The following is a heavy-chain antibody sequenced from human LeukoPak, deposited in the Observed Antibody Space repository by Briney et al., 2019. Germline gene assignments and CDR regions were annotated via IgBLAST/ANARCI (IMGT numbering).Heavy chain of an antibody. CDR2: IYSGGST. CDR1: GGSFSGYY. D-gene: IGHD5-24*01. V-gene: IGHV3-66*01. Sequence: ETLSLTCAVYGGSFSGYYWSWIRQPPGKGLEWVSVIYSGGSTYYADSVKGRFTISRDNSKNTLYLQMNSLRAEDTAVYYCAREAMASLYGMDVWGQGTTVTVSS. CDR3: AREAMASLYGMDV. J-gene: IGHJ6*02.